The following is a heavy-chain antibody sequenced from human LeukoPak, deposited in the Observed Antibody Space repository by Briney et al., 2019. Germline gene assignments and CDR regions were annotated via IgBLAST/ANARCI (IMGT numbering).Heavy chain of an antibody. CDR1: GGSINSGGYY. J-gene: IGHJ4*02. D-gene: IGHD4-11*01. CDR2: ISYSGST. V-gene: IGHV4-31*03. Sequence: PSETLSLTCTVSGGSINSGGYYWIWIRQHPGKGLEWTGYISYSGSTYYNPSLKSRVTISLDTSKNQFSLRLSSVSAADTAVYFCTVGPHHYFDSWGQGTLVTVSS. CDR3: TVGPHHYFDS.